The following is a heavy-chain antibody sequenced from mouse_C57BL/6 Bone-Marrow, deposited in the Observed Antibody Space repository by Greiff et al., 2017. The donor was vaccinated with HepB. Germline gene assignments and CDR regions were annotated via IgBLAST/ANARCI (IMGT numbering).Heavy chain of an antibody. CDR2: INPNNGGT. V-gene: IGHV1-26*01. CDR1: GYTFTDYY. J-gene: IGHJ2*01. CDR3: ARTRNDPPYYFDY. Sequence: EVKLQQSGPELVKPGASVKISCKASGYTFTDYYMNWVKQSHGKSLEWIGDINPNNGGTSYNQKFKGKATLTVDKSSSTAYMELRSLTSEDSAVYYCARTRNDPPYYFDYWGQGTTLTVSS.